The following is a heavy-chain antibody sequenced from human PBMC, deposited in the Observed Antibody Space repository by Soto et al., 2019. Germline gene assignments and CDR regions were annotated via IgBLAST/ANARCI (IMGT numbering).Heavy chain of an antibody. D-gene: IGHD2-2*01. J-gene: IGHJ6*02. CDR1: GFFFNNYD. V-gene: IGHV3-13*05. CDR2: IGAADDP. Sequence: QLVESGGGLTQAGGSLRLSCVGSGFFFNNYDMHWVRQVRGKGLEWVSAIGAADDPYYSVSAKGRFIVSRDNAQKSLYLQMKSLRAADTAVYFCARAYTGQLPRRGDYYYAFDVWGRGTTVTVSS. CDR3: ARAYTGQLPRRGDYYYAFDV.